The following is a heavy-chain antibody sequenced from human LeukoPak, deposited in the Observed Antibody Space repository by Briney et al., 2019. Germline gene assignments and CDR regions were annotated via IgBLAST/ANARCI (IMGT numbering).Heavy chain of an antibody. Sequence: PSETLSLTCTVPGGSISSNYWGWIRQPPGKGLEYIAYIYSSASTTYNPSLKSRVNMSIDTSKSQFSLKLTPVNAADTAVYYCAKRAITNAGNLWFDPWGQGTLVTVSS. V-gene: IGHV4-59*08. CDR3: AKRAITNAGNLWFDP. CDR2: IYSSAST. J-gene: IGHJ5*02. D-gene: IGHD4-23*01. CDR1: GGSISSNY.